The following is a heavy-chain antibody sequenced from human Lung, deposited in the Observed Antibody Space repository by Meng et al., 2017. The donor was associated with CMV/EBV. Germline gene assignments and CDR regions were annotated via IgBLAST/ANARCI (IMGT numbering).Heavy chain of an antibody. D-gene: IGHD6-19*01. CDR1: GYSFSGFY. V-gene: IGHV1-2*06. J-gene: IGHJ4*01. CDR3: AKSSDNGWSS. CDR2: VNPISDDT. Sequence: VQLVQSGAEVKRHGASVKISCQASGYSFSGFYLNWARQAPGHGLEWLGRVNPISDDTHLAQKFEGRITVTRGATINTAFMELTRLRPDYTAVYYCAKSSDNGWSSWGPGTLVTVSS.